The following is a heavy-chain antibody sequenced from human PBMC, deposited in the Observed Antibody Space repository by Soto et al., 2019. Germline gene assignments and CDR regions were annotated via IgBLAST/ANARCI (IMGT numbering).Heavy chain of an antibody. Sequence: PGGSPRLSCAASGFTFGSCGMSWARQAPGKGLEWVSAISESGGSTNYADAVKGRFTISRDNSKNTLYLQMNSLRAEDTAVYYCARSSGGASGFPHYYYYYMDVWGKGTTVTVSS. CDR2: ISESGGST. CDR3: ARSSGGASGFPHYYYYYMDV. V-gene: IGHV3-23*01. J-gene: IGHJ6*03. CDR1: GFTFGSCG. D-gene: IGHD5-12*01.